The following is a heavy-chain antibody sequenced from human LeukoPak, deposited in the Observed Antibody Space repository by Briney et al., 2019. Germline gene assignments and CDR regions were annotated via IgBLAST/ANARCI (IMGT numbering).Heavy chain of an antibody. CDR1: GFTFSTFA. D-gene: IGHD2-8*02. Sequence: GGSLRLSCEASGFTFSTFAMIWVRQPPGKGLEWVSSIFPSGGEIHYADSVRGRFTISRDNSKSTLSMQMNSLRAQDTAIYYCATYRQVLLPFESWGQGTLVTVSS. CDR3: ATYRQVLLPFES. V-gene: IGHV3-23*01. J-gene: IGHJ4*02. CDR2: IFPSGGEI.